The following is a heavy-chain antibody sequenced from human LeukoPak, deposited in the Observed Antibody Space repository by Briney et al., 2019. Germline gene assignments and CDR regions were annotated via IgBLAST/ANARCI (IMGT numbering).Heavy chain of an antibody. CDR3: TTAPSGYAYMNGWHLDY. D-gene: IGHD5-18*01. J-gene: IGHJ4*02. CDR2: IKSKTDGETT. V-gene: IGHV3-15*01. CDR1: GFTFNYAW. Sequence: GGSLRLSCAASGFTFNYAWMSWVPQAPGKGLEWVGRIKSKTDGETTDYAAPVKGRFTISRDDSKNTLYLQINSLKTEDTALYYCTTAPSGYAYMNGWHLDYWGQGALVTVSS.